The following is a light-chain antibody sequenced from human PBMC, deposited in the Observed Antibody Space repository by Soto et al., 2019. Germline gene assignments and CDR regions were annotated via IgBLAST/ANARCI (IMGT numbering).Light chain of an antibody. J-gene: IGLJ3*02. Sequence: QSALTQPASVSGSPGQSITISCTGTSSDVGGYNFVSWYQQHPGKAPKLMIYEVTYRPSGVSNRFSGSKSGNTASLTISGLQAEDEADYYCSSFTTCSTVVFGEGTKLTVL. CDR3: SSFTTCSTVV. CDR2: EVT. CDR1: SSDVGGYNF. V-gene: IGLV2-14*01.